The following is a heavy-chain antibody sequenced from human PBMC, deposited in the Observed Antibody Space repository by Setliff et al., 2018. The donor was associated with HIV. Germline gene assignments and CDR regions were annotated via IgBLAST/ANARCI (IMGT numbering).Heavy chain of an antibody. CDR2: IYPSGST. D-gene: IGHD2-2*01. CDR1: GGSISSGYYY. J-gene: IGHJ5*02. V-gene: IGHV4-61*02. CDR3: AGGFRDDIVVVSGRPRTWLDP. Sequence: PSETLSLTCTVSGGSISSGYYYWSWIRQPAGKELEWIGRIYPSGSTIYSSGTTHYNPSLKSRVTISVDTSKNQFSLKLSSLTAADTAVYYCAGGFRDDIVVVSGRPRTWLDPWGQGTLVTVSS.